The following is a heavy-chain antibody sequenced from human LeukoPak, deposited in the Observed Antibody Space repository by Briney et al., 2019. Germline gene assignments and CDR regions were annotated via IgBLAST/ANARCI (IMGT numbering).Heavy chain of an antibody. CDR3: AKGGAAAGNYYMDV. V-gene: IGHV3-43D*03. CDR1: GFTFDDYA. J-gene: IGHJ6*03. CDR2: ISWDGGST. Sequence: GGXLRLSCAASGFTFDDYAMHWVRQAPGKGLERVSLISWDGGSTYYADSVKGRFTISRDKSKNSLYLQMNSLRAEDTALYYCAKGGAAAGNYYMDVCGKGTTVTVSS. D-gene: IGHD6-13*01.